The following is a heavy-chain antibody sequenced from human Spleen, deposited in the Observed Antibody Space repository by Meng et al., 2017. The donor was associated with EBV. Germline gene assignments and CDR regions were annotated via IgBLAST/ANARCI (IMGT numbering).Heavy chain of an antibody. CDR2: FLHILGAA. V-gene: IGHV1-69*06. J-gene: IGHJ5*02. D-gene: IGHD6-19*01. Sequence: QAPLVQSGGEVNKHGSLVKVSCKASGDIFSILAFTWVRQVAGKGLEWMGGFLHILGAANYAQKFQGRLTITADKSTTTAFMELRSLRVDDTAVYFCARDGIAVPGGSNWFDPWGQGTLVTVSS. CDR1: GDIFSILA. CDR3: ARDGIAVPGGSNWFDP.